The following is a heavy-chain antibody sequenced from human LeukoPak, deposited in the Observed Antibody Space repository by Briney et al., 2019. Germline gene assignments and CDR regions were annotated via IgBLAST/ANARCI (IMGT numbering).Heavy chain of an antibody. Sequence: PGGSLRLSCAASGFTFSSYSMNWVRQAPGKGLEWVSYISSSSSTIYYADSVKGRFTISRDSAKNSLYLQMNSLRAEDTAVYYCARDLRRVVVAATDDYWGQGTLVTVSS. CDR3: ARDLRRVVVAATDDY. J-gene: IGHJ4*02. V-gene: IGHV3-48*01. CDR1: GFTFSSYS. D-gene: IGHD2-15*01. CDR2: ISSSSSTI.